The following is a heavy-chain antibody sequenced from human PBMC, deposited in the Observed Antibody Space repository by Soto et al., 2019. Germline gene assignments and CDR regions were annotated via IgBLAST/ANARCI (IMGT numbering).Heavy chain of an antibody. D-gene: IGHD3-10*01. CDR2: ISYDGSNK. CDR1: GFNFRNYG. CDR3: AKDSHYISGSYGGFDP. Sequence: QVQLVESGGGVVQPGRSLRLSCAASGFNFRNYGMHWIRQTPGKGLEWVAVISYDGSNKYYTDSVQGRFTISRDNSENTLYLQMNSLRAEDTAVYYCAKDSHYISGSYGGFDPWGQGTLVSVSS. J-gene: IGHJ5*02. V-gene: IGHV3-30*18.